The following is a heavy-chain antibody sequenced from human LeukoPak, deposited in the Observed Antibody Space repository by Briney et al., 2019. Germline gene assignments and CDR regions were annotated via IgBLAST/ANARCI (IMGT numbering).Heavy chain of an antibody. J-gene: IGHJ4*02. D-gene: IGHD3-10*01. V-gene: IGHV3-30*18. CDR1: GFTFSRYG. Sequence: GRSLRLSCAASGFTFSRYGMHWVRQAPGKGLEWVAVVSFEGSNKYYADSVKGRFSISRDNSKNTLSLQMNSLRVEDTAVSYCAKDMGYYYGSGSYPPENDYWGQGTLVTVSS. CDR2: VSFEGSNK. CDR3: AKDMGYYYGSGSYPPENDY.